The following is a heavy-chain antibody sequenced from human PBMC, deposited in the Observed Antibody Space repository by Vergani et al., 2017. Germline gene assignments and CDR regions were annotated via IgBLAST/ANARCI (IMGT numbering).Heavy chain of an antibody. V-gene: IGHV4-31*03. CDR3: ARVANYCSSTSCEPYGMDV. J-gene: IGHJ6*02. Sequence: QVQLQESGPGLVKPSQTLSLTCTVSGGSISSGGYYWSWIRQHPGKGLEWIGYIYYSGSTYYNPSLKSRVTISVDTSKNQFSLKLSSVTAADTAGYYCARVANYCSSTSCEPYGMDVWGQGTTVTVSS. CDR1: GGSISSGGYY. D-gene: IGHD2-2*01. CDR2: IYYSGST.